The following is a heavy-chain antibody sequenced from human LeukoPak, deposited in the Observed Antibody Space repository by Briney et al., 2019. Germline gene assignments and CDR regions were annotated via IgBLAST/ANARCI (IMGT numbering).Heavy chain of an antibody. CDR2: IYYSGST. J-gene: IGHJ3*02. CDR1: GGSISSSSYY. D-gene: IGHD6-13*01. V-gene: IGHV4-39*01. CDR3: ASGYSSSWYDDAFDI. Sequence: SSETLSLTCTVSGGSISSSSYYWGWIRQPPGKGLEWIGSIYYSGSTYYNPSLKSRVTISVDTSKNQFSLKLSSVTAADTAVYYCASGYSSSWYDDAFDIWGQGTMVTVSS.